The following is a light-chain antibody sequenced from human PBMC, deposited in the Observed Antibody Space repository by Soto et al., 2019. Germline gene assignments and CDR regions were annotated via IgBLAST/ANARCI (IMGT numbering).Light chain of an antibody. J-gene: IGKJ2*01. V-gene: IGKV3-20*01. CDR2: GAS. Sequence: DIVLTQSPGTLSLSPGKRATLSCRTSRSISSSYLAWYQQKPGQAPRLLIYGASSRATGIPDRFSGSGSGTDFTLTISRLEPEDFAVYYCQQYGSSLVYTFGQGTKLEIK. CDR3: QQYGSSLVYT. CDR1: RSISSSY.